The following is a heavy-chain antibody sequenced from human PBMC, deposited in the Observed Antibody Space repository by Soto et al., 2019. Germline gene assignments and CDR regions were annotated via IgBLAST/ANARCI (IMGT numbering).Heavy chain of an antibody. V-gene: IGHV1-18*04. CDR2: ISGYNGNT. CDR3: ARDSSSWFYYYYGMDV. Sequence: QVPLVQSGAEVKKPGASVKVSCKAYGYILTNYGISWVRQAPGQGLEWMGWISGYNGNTNYAQKLQGRVTMTTDTSTSTAYMELRSLRSDDTAVYYCARDSSSWFYYYYGMDVWGQGTTVTVSS. J-gene: IGHJ6*02. CDR1: GYILTNYG. D-gene: IGHD6-13*01.